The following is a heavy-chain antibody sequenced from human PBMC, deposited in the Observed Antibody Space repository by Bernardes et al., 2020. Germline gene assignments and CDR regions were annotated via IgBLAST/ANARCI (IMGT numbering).Heavy chain of an antibody. CDR1: GGSISSSSSY. Sequence: ETPSLTCTVSGGSISSSSSYWGWIRQPPGKGLEWIGSIYYSGSTYYNPSLKSRVTISVDTSKNQFSLKLSSVTAADTAVYYCARQSVAGDYWGQGTLVTGSA. CDR2: IYYSGST. CDR3: ARQSVAGDY. J-gene: IGHJ4*02. D-gene: IGHD6-19*01. V-gene: IGHV4-39*01.